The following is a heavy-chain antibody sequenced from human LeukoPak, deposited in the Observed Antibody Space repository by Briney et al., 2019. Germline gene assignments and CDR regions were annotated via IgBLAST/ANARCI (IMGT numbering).Heavy chain of an antibody. CDR1: GFTFSSYA. D-gene: IGHD6-13*01. V-gene: IGHV3-30-3*01. CDR3: ASKPLDPFDY. Sequence: PGRSLRLSCAASGFTFSSYAMHWVRQAPGKGLEWVAVISYDGSNKYYADSVKGRFTTSRDNSKNTLYLQMNSLRAEDTAVYYCASKPLDPFDYWGQGTLVTVSS. CDR2: ISYDGSNK. J-gene: IGHJ4*02.